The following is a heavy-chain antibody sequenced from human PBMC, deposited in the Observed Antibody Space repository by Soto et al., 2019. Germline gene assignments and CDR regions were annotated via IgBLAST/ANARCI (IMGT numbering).Heavy chain of an antibody. CDR3: AKDSVAGYYFDY. Sequence: GGSLRLSCAASGFTFSSYGMHWVRQAPGKGLEWVAVISYDGSNKYYADSVKGRFTISRDNSKNTLYLQMNSLRAEDTAVYYCAKDSVAGYYFDYWGQGTLVTVS. CDR1: GFTFSSYG. CDR2: ISYDGSNK. D-gene: IGHD2-15*01. J-gene: IGHJ4*02. V-gene: IGHV3-30*18.